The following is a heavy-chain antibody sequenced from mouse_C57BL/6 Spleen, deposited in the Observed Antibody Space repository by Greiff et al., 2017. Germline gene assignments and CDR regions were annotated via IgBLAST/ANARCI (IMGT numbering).Heavy chain of an antibody. CDR2: IRLKSDNYAT. CDR1: GFTFSNYW. CDR3: TGITTVVAHFDY. Sequence: DVKLVESGGGLVQPGGSMKLSCVASGFTFSNYWMNWVRQSPETGLEWVAQIRLKSDNYATHYAESVKGRFTISRDDAKSSVYLQMNNLRAEDTGIYYCTGITTVVAHFDYWGQGTTLTVSS. V-gene: IGHV6-3*01. J-gene: IGHJ2*01. D-gene: IGHD1-1*01.